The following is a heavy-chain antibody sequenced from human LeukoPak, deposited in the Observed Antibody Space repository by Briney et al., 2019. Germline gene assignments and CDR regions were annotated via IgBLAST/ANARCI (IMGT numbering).Heavy chain of an antibody. CDR1: GYTFTGYY. V-gene: IGHV1-18*04. CDR3: ARMYSTSFLFGL. CDR2: ISAYNGNT. D-gene: IGHD6-13*01. J-gene: IGHJ5*02. Sequence: GSVRVSCKASGYTFTGYYMHWVRPAPGQGLEWMGWISAYNGNTNYAQKLQGRVTMTTDTSTSTAYMELRSLRSDDTAVYYCARMYSTSFLFGLWGQGTLVPVSS.